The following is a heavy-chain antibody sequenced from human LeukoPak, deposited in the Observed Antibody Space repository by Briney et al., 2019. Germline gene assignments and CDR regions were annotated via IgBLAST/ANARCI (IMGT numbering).Heavy chain of an antibody. Sequence: ASVKVSCKXSGYTFTSYGISWVRQAPGQGLEWMGWISAYNGNTNYAQKLQGRVTMTTDTSTSTAYMELRSLRSDDTAVYYCARDPSNTSGNFPYFDYWGQGTLVTVSS. CDR1: GYTFTSYG. D-gene: IGHD3-22*01. V-gene: IGHV1-18*01. CDR3: ARDPSNTSGNFPYFDY. CDR2: ISAYNGNT. J-gene: IGHJ4*02.